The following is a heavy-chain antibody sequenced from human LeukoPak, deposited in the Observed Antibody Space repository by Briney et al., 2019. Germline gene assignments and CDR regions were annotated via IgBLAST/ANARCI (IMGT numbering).Heavy chain of an antibody. CDR1: GFTISNFW. Sequence: GGSLRLSCAASGFTISNFWMNWVRQAPGKGLEWVGNIKQDGSEKSYDDSVKGRCTISRDTAKNSLYLEMNSLRAEGTAVYFCERAIRATDSYWGEGALVTVS. J-gene: IGHJ4*02. D-gene: IGHD1-1*01. CDR3: ERAIRATDSY. V-gene: IGHV3-7*04. CDR2: IKQDGSEK.